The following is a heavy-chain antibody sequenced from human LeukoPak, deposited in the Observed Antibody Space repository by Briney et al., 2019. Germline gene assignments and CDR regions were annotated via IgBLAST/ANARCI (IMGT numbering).Heavy chain of an antibody. D-gene: IGHD2-15*01. Sequence: GGSLRLSCAASGFTFSSYWMSWVRQAPGKGLEWVANIKQDGSEKYYVDSVKGRFTISRDNAKNSLYLQMNSLRAEDTAVYYCAARYCSGGSCYYFDYWGREPWSPSPQ. CDR1: GFTFSSYW. J-gene: IGHJ4*02. CDR2: IKQDGSEK. V-gene: IGHV3-7*01. CDR3: AARYCSGGSCYYFDY.